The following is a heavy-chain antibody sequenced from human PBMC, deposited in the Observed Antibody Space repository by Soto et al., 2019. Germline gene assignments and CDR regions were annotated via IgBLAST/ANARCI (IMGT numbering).Heavy chain of an antibody. Sequence: PSETLSLTCTVSGGSISSYYWSWIRQPPGKGLEWIGYIYYSGSTNYNPSLKSRVTISVDTSKNQFSLKLSSVTAADTAVYYCAGHADYYDFWSGNPHGAFDIWGQGTMVTVSS. J-gene: IGHJ3*02. V-gene: IGHV4-59*08. CDR1: GGSISSYY. CDR3: AGHADYYDFWSGNPHGAFDI. CDR2: IYYSGST. D-gene: IGHD3-3*01.